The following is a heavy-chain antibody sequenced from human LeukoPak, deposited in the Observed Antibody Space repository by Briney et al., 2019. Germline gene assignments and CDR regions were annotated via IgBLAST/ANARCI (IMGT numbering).Heavy chain of an antibody. CDR2: IYYSGST. V-gene: IGHV4-39*01. CDR1: GGSISSSSYY. Sequence: SETLSLTCTVSGGSISSSSYYWGWIRQPPGKGLEWIGSIYYSGSTYYNPSLKSRVTISVDTSKNQFSLKLSSVTAADTAVYYCARLTIDRSGYYPDYWGQGTLVTVSS. D-gene: IGHD3-22*01. CDR3: ARLTIDRSGYYPDY. J-gene: IGHJ4*02.